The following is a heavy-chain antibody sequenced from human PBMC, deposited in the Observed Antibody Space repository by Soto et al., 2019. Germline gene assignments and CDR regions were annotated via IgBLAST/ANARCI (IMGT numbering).Heavy chain of an antibody. V-gene: IGHV3-23*01. D-gene: IGHD3-10*01. CDR3: AKDVDGSGSHWYFDL. CDR2: ISGSGGST. J-gene: IGHJ2*01. Sequence: PGGSLRLSCAASGFTFSSYGMHWVRQAPGKGLEWVSAISGSGGSTYYADSVKGRFTISRDNSKNTLYLQMNSLRAEDTAVYYCAKDVDGSGSHWYFDLWGRGTLVTVSS. CDR1: GFTFSSYG.